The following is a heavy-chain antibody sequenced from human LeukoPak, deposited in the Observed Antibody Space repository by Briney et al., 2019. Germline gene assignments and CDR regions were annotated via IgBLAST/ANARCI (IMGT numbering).Heavy chain of an antibody. D-gene: IGHD5-24*01. CDR1: GFTFSDYY. Sequence: PGGSLRLSCAASGFTFSDYYMSWIRQAPWKGLELVSYISSSGSTIYYADSVKGRLTISRDNAKTLLYLQMNSLRAEDTAVYYCAREEDGYTTVDYWGQGHLVTVSS. J-gene: IGHJ4*02. V-gene: IGHV3-11*01. CDR3: AREEDGYTTVDY. CDR2: ISSSGSTI.